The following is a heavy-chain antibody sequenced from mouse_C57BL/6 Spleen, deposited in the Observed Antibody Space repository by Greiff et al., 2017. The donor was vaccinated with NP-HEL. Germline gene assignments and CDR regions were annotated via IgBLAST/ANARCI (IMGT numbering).Heavy chain of an antibody. Sequence: VQLQESGPELVKPGASVKISCKASGYAFSSSWMNWVKQRPGKGLEWIGRIYPGDGDTNYNGKFKGKATLTADKSSSTAYMQLSSLTSEDSAVYFCARRHYGSDYFDYWGQGTTLTVSS. D-gene: IGHD1-1*01. CDR3: ARRHYGSDYFDY. J-gene: IGHJ2*01. CDR1: GYAFSSSW. CDR2: IYPGDGDT. V-gene: IGHV1-82*01.